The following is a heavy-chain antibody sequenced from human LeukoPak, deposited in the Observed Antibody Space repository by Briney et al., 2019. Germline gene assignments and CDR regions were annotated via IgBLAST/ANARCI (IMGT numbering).Heavy chain of an antibody. D-gene: IGHD2-2*01. CDR2: ISYDGSNK. CDR1: GGTFSSYA. Sequence: SCRASGGTFSSYAMHWVRQAPGKGLEWVAVISYDGSNKYYADSVKGRFTISRDNSKNTLYLQMNSLRAEDTAVYYCARGRRQLLSRDLPDIWGQGTMVTVSS. J-gene: IGHJ3*02. V-gene: IGHV3-30-3*01. CDR3: ARGRRQLLSRDLPDI.